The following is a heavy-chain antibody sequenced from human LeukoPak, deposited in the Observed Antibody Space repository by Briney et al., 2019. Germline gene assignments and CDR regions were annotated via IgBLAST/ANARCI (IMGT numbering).Heavy chain of an antibody. D-gene: IGHD6-13*01. J-gene: IGHJ4*02. CDR2: ISGSGGST. V-gene: IGHV3-23*01. Sequence: GGTLRLSCAASGFTFSSYGMSWVRQAPGKGLEWVSAISGSGGSTYYADFVKGRFAISRDNSKNTLYLQMNSLRAEDTAVYYCAKNPRGSWGYYFDYWGQGTLVTVSS. CDR3: AKNPRGSWGYYFDY. CDR1: GFTFSSYG.